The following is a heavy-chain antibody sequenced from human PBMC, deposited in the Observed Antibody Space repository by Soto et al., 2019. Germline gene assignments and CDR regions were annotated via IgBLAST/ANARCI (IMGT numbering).Heavy chain of an antibody. CDR1: GFTFSSYG. CDR2: ISYHGINK. D-gene: IGHD5-18*01. V-gene: IGHV3-30*18. J-gene: IGHJ6*02. Sequence: QVQRVESGGGVVQPGRSLRLSCAATGFTFSSYGMHWFRQVPGKGLEWVPVISYHGINKYYADAVKDRFTISRDNSKNTLYRQMSSLGAEDTAVYYCAKDQNTAMEDYCYSMDFWGQETTVTVSS. CDR3: AKDQNTAMEDYCYSMDF.